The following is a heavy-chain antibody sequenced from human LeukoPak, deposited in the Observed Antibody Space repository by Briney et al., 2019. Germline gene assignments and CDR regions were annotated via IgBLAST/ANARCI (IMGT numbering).Heavy chain of an antibody. D-gene: IGHD1-14*01. CDR1: TFTFSNSA. V-gene: IGHV3-23*01. CDR3: ANHPFWEPWSPSPQYYYDLDV. J-gene: IGHJ6*02. CDR2: ISGSGGNT. Sequence: GGSLRLSCAASTFTFSNSAMIWVRQAPGQGLEWVSDISGSGGNTYIGDSVKGRSAISRDNPKKTLYVQMNSLRVGDTAVDHCANHPFWEPWSPSPQYYYDLDVWGQGTTVTVSS.